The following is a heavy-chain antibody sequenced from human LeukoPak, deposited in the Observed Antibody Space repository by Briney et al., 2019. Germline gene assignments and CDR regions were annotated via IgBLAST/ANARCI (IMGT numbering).Heavy chain of an antibody. CDR2: IYPGDSDT. D-gene: IGHD3-10*01. CDR3: ARTDYYGSGTYAFDI. Sequence: GESQKISCKGSGYSFTSYWIGWVRQMPGKGLEWMGIIYPGDSDTRYSPSFQGQVTISADKSISTAYLQWSSLKASDTAMYYCARTDYYGSGTYAFDIWGQGTMVTVSS. V-gene: IGHV5-51*01. CDR1: GYSFTSYW. J-gene: IGHJ3*02.